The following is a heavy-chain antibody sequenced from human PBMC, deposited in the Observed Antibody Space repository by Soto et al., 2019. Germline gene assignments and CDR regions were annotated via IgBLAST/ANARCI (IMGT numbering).Heavy chain of an antibody. CDR3: ARGYYGSGSYYVDP. CDR2: IYYSGST. Sequence: SETLSLTCTVSGASIRSTYWSWIRQPPGKGLEWIGYIYYSGSTNYNPSLTSRVTISVDTSKNQFSLKLSSVTAADTAVYYCARGYYGSGSYYVDPWGQGTLVTVSS. V-gene: IGHV4-59*01. J-gene: IGHJ5*02. CDR1: GASIRSTY. D-gene: IGHD3-10*01.